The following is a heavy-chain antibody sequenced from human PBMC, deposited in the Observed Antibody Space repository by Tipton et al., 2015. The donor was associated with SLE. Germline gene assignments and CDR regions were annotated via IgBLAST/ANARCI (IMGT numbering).Heavy chain of an antibody. D-gene: IGHD1-26*01. V-gene: IGHV1-18*01. J-gene: IGHJ3*02. CDR1: GYTFFDHG. CDR3: ASRSNGIYYGIFDI. Sequence: QLVQSGAEVKKPGASVKVSCKASGYTFFDHGITWVRQAPGQGLEWMGWISSYNGNTNYAQKVQGRVTMTIDTSTTTAYMELRSLRSDDTAVYYCASRSNGIYYGIFDIWGHGTMVTVSS. CDR2: ISSYNGNT.